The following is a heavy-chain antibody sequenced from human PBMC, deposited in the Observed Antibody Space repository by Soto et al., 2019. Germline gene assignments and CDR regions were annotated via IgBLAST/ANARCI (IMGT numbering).Heavy chain of an antibody. J-gene: IGHJ6*02. CDR1: GFTFSGSA. D-gene: IGHD6-13*01. CDR3: SRGAYRSSSFTGMDV. V-gene: IGHV3-73*02. Sequence: EVQLVESGGGLVQPGGSLKLSCAASGFTFSGSAIHWVRQASGKGLGWVGRIRTKSDNYATSYAASVKGRFTISRDDSKNTAYLQMNSLKTEDTAVYYCSRGAYRSSSFTGMDVWGQGTTVTVSS. CDR2: IRTKSDNYAT.